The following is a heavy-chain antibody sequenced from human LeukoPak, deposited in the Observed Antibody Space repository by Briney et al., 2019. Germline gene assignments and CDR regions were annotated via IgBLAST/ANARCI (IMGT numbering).Heavy chain of an antibody. J-gene: IGHJ4*02. CDR1: GFTFDDYA. CDR3: AKEPPSPLYCGGDCYSGPFDY. Sequence: TGGSLRLSCAASGFTFDDYAMHWVRQAPGKGLEWVSGISWNSGSIGYADSVKGRFTISRDNAKNSLYLQMNSPRAEDTALYYCAKEPPSPLYCGGDCYSGPFDYWGQGTLVTVSS. CDR2: ISWNSGSI. V-gene: IGHV3-9*01. D-gene: IGHD2-21*02.